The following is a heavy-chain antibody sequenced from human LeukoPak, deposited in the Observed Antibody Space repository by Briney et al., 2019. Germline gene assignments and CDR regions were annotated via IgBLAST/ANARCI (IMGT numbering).Heavy chain of an antibody. V-gene: IGHV4-39*01. CDR1: GAFTSSNNYY. D-gene: IGHD2-15*01. CDR2: IYYDGST. Sequence: PSESLSLTCTVSGAFTSSNNYYWGWICQPPGKGLDWIGNIYYDGSTRDNPSLKSRVTISIDTSKNQFFLKLSSVTAADTAVYYCARLVGWPYRYYFDYWGQGTLIIVSS. CDR3: ARLVGWPYRYYFDY. J-gene: IGHJ4*02.